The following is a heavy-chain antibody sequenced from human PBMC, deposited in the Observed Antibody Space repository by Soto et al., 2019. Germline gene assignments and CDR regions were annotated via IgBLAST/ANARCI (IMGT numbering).Heavy chain of an antibody. J-gene: IGHJ4*02. Sequence: GGSLRLSFAASGFTFSSYWMHWVRQAPGKGLVWVSLINSDGSSTSYADSVKGRFTISRDNAKNTLYLQMNRLRAEATAVYYCARARSKLTGYSDWGQGTLVTVSS. CDR2: INSDGSST. V-gene: IGHV3-74*01. CDR3: ARARSKLTGYSD. CDR1: GFTFSSYW. D-gene: IGHD3-9*01.